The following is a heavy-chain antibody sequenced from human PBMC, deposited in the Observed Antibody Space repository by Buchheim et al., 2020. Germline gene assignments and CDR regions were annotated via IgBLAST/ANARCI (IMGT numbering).Heavy chain of an antibody. Sequence: QVQLVQSGAEVKKPGASVKVSCKASGYTFTGYYMHWVRQAPGQGLEWMGWINPNSGVTNYAQKFQGRVTMTRDTSISTAYMELSRLRSDDTAVYYCARDRVNSSGWSREWFDPWGQGTL. CDR1: GYTFTGYY. CDR2: INPNSGVT. V-gene: IGHV1-2*02. J-gene: IGHJ5*02. D-gene: IGHD6-19*01. CDR3: ARDRVNSSGWSREWFDP.